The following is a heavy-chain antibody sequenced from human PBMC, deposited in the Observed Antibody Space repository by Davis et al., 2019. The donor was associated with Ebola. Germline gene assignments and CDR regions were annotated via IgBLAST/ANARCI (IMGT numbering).Heavy chain of an antibody. D-gene: IGHD3-22*01. CDR3: ARDYYDSSGYLHYFDS. V-gene: IGHV4-59*12. J-gene: IGHJ4*02. Sequence: SETLSLTCSVSGASISSYYWSWIRQAPGKGLEWIGFRYNSGSTNHNPSLQSRVIISIDTANKQISLKLSSVTAADTAVYYCARDYYDSSGYLHYFDSWGQGTLVTVSS. CDR2: RYNSGST. CDR1: GASISSYY.